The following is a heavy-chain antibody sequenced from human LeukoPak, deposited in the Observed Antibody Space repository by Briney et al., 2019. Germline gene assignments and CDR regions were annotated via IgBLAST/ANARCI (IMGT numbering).Heavy chain of an antibody. V-gene: IGHV1-2*02. D-gene: IGHD2-21*01. CDR2: INPNTGDT. CDR3: AVAPGDY. Sequence: APVKVSCKDSGYTFTGYYMHWVRQAPGQGLEWMGWINPNTGDTHYALQFQGRVTLTRDTSITTVYMELSRLTSDDTAIFYCAVAPGDYWGQGTLVTVSS. J-gene: IGHJ4*02. CDR1: GYTFTGYY.